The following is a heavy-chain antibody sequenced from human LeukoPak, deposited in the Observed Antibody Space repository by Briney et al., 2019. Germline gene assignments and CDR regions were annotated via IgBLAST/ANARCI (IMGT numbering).Heavy chain of an antibody. D-gene: IGHD3-10*01. Sequence: GGSLRLSCAAPGFTFSSYDMHWVRQGTEKGLEWVSAIGTAGDTYYPGSVKGRFTTSRENAKNSLYLQMNSLRVGDTAVYYCARGRGWGTFDIWGQGTMVTVSS. CDR2: IGTAGDT. CDR3: ARGRGWGTFDI. V-gene: IGHV3-13*04. CDR1: GFTFSSYD. J-gene: IGHJ3*02.